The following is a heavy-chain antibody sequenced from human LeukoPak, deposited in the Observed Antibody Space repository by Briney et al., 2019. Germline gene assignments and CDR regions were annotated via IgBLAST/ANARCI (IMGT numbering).Heavy chain of an antibody. D-gene: IGHD3-16*01. Sequence: GGSLRLSCAASGFTFSSYRMHWVRQAPGKGLVWVSRINTDGSSTSYADSVKGRFTISRDNSKNTLYLQMNSLRAEDTAVYYCARHRGISTRDFEYWGRGTLVTVSS. CDR1: GFTFSSYR. CDR2: INTDGSST. V-gene: IGHV3-74*01. CDR3: ARHRGISTRDFEY. J-gene: IGHJ4*02.